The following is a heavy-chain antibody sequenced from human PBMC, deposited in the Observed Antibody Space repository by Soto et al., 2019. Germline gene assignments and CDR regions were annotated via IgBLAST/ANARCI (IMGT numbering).Heavy chain of an antibody. V-gene: IGHV3-23*01. CDR2: MSASGGET. D-gene: IGHD3-10*01. Sequence: RGALRLSYTVSEFSLSSYAMILVRQAPGKGLECVSAMSASGGETYYAASVKGRFTISRDNPKNMLYLQMNSLRAEDTAVYYCASSHRFGELLFEYWGQGTLVTVSS. CDR3: ASSHRFGELLFEY. J-gene: IGHJ4*02. CDR1: EFSLSSYA.